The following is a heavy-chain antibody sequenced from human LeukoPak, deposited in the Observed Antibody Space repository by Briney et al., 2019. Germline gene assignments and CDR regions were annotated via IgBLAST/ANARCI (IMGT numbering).Heavy chain of an antibody. D-gene: IGHD6-13*01. CDR1: GFTFDDYA. V-gene: IGHV3-9*01. CDR2: ISWNSGSI. CDR3: AKGQYSSSFDAFDI. Sequence: GRSLRLSCAASGFTFDDYAMHWVRQAPGKGLEWVSGISWNSGSIGYADSVKGRFTISRDNAKNSLYLQMNSLRAEDTALYYRAKGQYSSSFDAFDIWGQGTMVTVSS. J-gene: IGHJ3*02.